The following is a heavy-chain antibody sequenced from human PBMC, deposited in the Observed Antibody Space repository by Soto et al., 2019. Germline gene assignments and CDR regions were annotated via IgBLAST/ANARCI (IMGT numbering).Heavy chain of an antibody. V-gene: IGHV3-30-3*01. D-gene: IGHD1-26*01. CDR3: ARDPPKRIVGATSVPNYYFDY. J-gene: IGHJ4*02. CDR2: ISYDGSNK. Sequence: PGGSLRLSCAASGFTFSSYAMHWVRQAPGKGLEWVAVISYDGSNKYYADSVKGRFTISRDNSKNTLYLQMNSLRAEDTAVYYCARDPPKRIVGATSVPNYYFDYWGQGTMVTVYS. CDR1: GFTFSSYA.